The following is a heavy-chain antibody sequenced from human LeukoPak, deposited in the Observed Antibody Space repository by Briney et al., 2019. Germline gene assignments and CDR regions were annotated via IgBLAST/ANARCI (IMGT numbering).Heavy chain of an antibody. CDR3: ARALYSGYDTPANATNYYYYGMDV. CDR2: INPSGGST. CDR1: GYTFTSYY. Sequence: ASVKVSCKASGYTFTSYYMHWVRQAPGQGLEWMGIINPSGGSTSYTQKFQGRVTMTRDTSTSTVYMELSSLRSEDTAVYYCARALYSGYDTPANATNYYYYGMDVWGQGTAVTVSS. V-gene: IGHV1-46*01. J-gene: IGHJ6*02. D-gene: IGHD5-12*01.